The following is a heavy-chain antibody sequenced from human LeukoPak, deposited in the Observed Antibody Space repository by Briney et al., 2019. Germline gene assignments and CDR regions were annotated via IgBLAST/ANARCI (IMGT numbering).Heavy chain of an antibody. CDR3: AIMTCSSTSCFFDY. D-gene: IGHD2-2*01. CDR1: GFTLSSYS. Sequence: GGSLRLSCAASGFTLSSYSMNWVRQAPGKGLEWVSSISSSRTYIYYADSVKGRFTISRDNVKNSLYLQMNSLRAEDTAVYYCAIMTCSSTSCFFDYWGQGTLVTVSS. J-gene: IGHJ4*02. V-gene: IGHV3-21*04. CDR2: ISSSRTYI.